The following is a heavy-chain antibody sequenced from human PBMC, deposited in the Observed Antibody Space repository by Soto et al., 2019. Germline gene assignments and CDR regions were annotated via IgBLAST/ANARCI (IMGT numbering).Heavy chain of an antibody. CDR2: IDYDGTTT. CDR1: GFSFDSYW. J-gene: IGHJ1*01. V-gene: IGHV3-74*01. Sequence: EVQLVESGGGLVQPGGSLRLSCAASGFSFDSYWMHWVRQAPGQGPVWVSRIDYDGTTTNYADSVKGRFTISRDKAKNPLYRQMNSVRPEDTAVYYCARGPRASSGGTGAYWGQGTLVTVSS. CDR3: ARGPRASSGGTGAY. D-gene: IGHD2-2*01.